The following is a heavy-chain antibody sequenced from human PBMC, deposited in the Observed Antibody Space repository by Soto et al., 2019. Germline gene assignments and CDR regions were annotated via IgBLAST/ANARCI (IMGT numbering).Heavy chain of an antibody. CDR3: AKDQGTVGDLGWYYYYGMDV. CDR2: ISGSGGST. J-gene: IGHJ6*02. Sequence: EVQLLESGGGLVQPGGSLRLSCAASGFTFSSYAMSWVRQAPGKGLEWVSAISGSGGSTYYADSVKGRFTISRDNSKNTLYLQMNSLRAEDTAVYYCAKDQGTVGDLGWYYYYGMDVWGQGTTVTVSS. D-gene: IGHD1-26*01. CDR1: GFTFSSYA. V-gene: IGHV3-23*01.